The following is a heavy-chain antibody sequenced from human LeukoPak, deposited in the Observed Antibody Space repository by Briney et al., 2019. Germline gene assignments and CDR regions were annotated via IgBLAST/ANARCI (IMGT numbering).Heavy chain of an antibody. CDR2: IYPDDSNT. Sequence: GESLKISCQGSGYNFLIYWIGWVRQMPGQGLEWMGIIYPDDSNTIYGPSFQGQVTISAYKSINTAYLEWSSLKASDTAIYYCARQGAAGKYYYYYMDVWGKGTTVTVSS. CDR1: GYNFLIYW. J-gene: IGHJ6*03. D-gene: IGHD6-13*01. CDR3: ARQGAAGKYYYYYMDV. V-gene: IGHV5-51*01.